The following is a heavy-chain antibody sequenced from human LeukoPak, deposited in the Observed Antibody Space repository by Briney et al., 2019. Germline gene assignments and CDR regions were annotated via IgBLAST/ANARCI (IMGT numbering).Heavy chain of an antibody. CDR1: GGSTSRRY. D-gene: IGHD5-18*01. J-gene: IGHJ4*02. CDR3: ARHVGPGYSYGFDN. Sequence: SETLSLTCTVSGGSTSRRYWSWIRQAPGKGLKWIGYISYSGSINYNPSLKSRVTISVDTSKNQFSLKLSSVTAADTAVFYCARHVGPGYSYGFDNWGQGTLVTVSS. CDR2: ISYSGSI. V-gene: IGHV4-59*08.